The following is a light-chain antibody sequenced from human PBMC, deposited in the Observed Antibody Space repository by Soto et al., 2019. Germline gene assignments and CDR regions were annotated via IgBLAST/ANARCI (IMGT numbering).Light chain of an antibody. J-gene: IGKJ5*01. V-gene: IGKV1-5*01. CDR2: DAS. CDR3: QQCHATPLT. Sequence: DTQMTQSPSTRSASVGDRVTITCRASQSISSWLAWYQQEPGKAPQLLIYDASSLQSGVPSRFSGSRYGTDFTLTITTLQPEDVGIYYCQQCHATPLTFGQGTRLEIK. CDR1: QSISSW.